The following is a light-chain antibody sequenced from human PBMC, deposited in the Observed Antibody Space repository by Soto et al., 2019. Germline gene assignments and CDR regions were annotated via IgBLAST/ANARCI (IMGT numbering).Light chain of an antibody. V-gene: IGKV3-20*01. CDR1: QSVSSSY. CDR3: QQYDSSPLA. Sequence: EIVLTQSPGTLSLSPGARATLSCRASQSVSSSYLAWYQQKPGQAPRLLIYGASSRATGIPDRFSGSGSGTDFTLTISRLEPEDFAVYYCQQYDSSPLAFGGGTKVDIK. J-gene: IGKJ4*01. CDR2: GAS.